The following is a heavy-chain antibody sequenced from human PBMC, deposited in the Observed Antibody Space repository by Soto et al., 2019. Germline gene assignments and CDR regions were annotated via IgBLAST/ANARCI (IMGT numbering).Heavy chain of an antibody. Sequence: SVKVSCKASGGTFSSYAISWVRQAPGQGLEWMGGIIPIFGTANYAQKFQGRVTITADESTSTAYMELSSLRSEDTAVYYCARDIAAAGTDYYYYYGMDVWGQGTTVTVS. D-gene: IGHD6-13*01. CDR2: IIPIFGTA. J-gene: IGHJ6*02. CDR1: GGTFSSYA. V-gene: IGHV1-69*13. CDR3: ARDIAAAGTDYYYYYGMDV.